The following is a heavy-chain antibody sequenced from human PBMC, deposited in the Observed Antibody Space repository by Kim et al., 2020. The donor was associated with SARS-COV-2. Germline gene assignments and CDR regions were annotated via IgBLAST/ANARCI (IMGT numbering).Heavy chain of an antibody. J-gene: IGHJ6*03. CDR3: ARHIKDHFYYYMDV. D-gene: IGHD3-10*01. Sequence: NPSLKSRVTMSVDTSKNQFSLKLVSVTAADTAVYYCARHIKDHFYYYMDVWGKGTTLTVSS. V-gene: IGHV4-39*01.